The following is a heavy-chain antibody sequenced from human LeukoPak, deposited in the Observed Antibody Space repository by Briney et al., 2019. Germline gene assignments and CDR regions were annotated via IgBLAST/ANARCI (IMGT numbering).Heavy chain of an antibody. Sequence: GGSLRLSCAASGFTFSNAWMSWVRQAPGKGLEWAGRIKSKTDGGTTDYAAPVKGRFTISRDDSKNTLYLQMNSLKTEDTAVYYCTTDGHSSFDYWGQGTLVTVSS. J-gene: IGHJ4*02. D-gene: IGHD6-13*01. CDR2: IKSKTDGGTT. CDR3: TTDGHSSFDY. V-gene: IGHV3-15*01. CDR1: GFTFSNAW.